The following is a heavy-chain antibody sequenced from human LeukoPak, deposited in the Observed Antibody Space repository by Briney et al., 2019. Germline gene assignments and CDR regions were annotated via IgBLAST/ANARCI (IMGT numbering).Heavy chain of an antibody. CDR1: GFTFSSYA. CDR2: ISGSGDST. V-gene: IGHV3-23*01. Sequence: GGSLRLSCAASGFTFSSYAMSWVRQAPGKGLEWVSTISGSGDSTYYADSVKGRFTISRDNSKNTLCLQMNSLRAEDTAVYYCSKGGHCSSTNCRDWFDPWGHGTLVTVSS. D-gene: IGHD2-2*01. CDR3: SKGGHCSSTNCRDWFDP. J-gene: IGHJ5*02.